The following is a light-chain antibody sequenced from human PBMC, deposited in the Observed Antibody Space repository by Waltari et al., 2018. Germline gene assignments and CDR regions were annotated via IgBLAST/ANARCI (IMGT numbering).Light chain of an antibody. V-gene: IGLV2-11*01. CDR2: DVT. Sequence: QSALTQPRSVSGSPGQSVAISCTGTSSDVGGYNYVSWFRHHPGTAPKLIIYDVTKRPSGVPDRFSGSKSGNTASLTISGLQAEDEADYYCCSYAGTYTPLFGGGTKLTVL. CDR1: SSDVGGYNY. J-gene: IGLJ2*01. CDR3: CSYAGTYTPL.